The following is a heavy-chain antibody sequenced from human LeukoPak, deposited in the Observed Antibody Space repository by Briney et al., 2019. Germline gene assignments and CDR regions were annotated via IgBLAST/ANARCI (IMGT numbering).Heavy chain of an antibody. CDR1: GGSMNFSF. J-gene: IGHJ4*02. V-gene: IGHV4-59*01. Sequence: PSETLSLTCSVSGGSMNFSFWTWIRQPPGRGLEWIGHIYYSGSTNYNPSLKSRVIISIDTSENQFSLKLSSLTAADTAVYYCAKKTPSLGSFDYWGQGTLVTVSS. CDR2: IYYSGST. D-gene: IGHD3-16*01. CDR3: AKKTPSLGSFDY.